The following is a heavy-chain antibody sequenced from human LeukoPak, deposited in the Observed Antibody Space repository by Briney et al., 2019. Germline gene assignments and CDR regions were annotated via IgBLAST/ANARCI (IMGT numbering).Heavy chain of an antibody. V-gene: IGHV3-43*01. CDR1: GFTFDDYT. Sequence: GGSLRLPCAASGFTFDDYTMHWVRQAPGKGLEWVSLISWHGSTTKYADSVKGRFTISRDNLKNSLSLQMNSLGPEDTALYYCAKDIGDSVDYNYFDSWGQGTLVTVSS. J-gene: IGHJ4*02. CDR2: ISWHGSTT. CDR3: AKDIGDSVDYNYFDS. D-gene: IGHD3-3*01.